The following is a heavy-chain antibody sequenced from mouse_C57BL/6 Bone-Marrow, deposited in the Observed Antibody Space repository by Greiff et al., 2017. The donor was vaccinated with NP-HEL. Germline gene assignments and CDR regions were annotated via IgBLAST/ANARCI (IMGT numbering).Heavy chain of an antibody. D-gene: IGHD1-1*01. CDR1: GFTFRSYA. V-gene: IGHV5-4*03. CDR2: ISDGGSYT. CDR3: ARLLLLYFDY. Sequence: EVKLMESGGGLVKPGGSLKLSCAASGFTFRSYAMSWVRQTPEKRLEWVATISDGGSYTYYPDNVKGRFTISRDNAKNNLYLQMSHLKSEDTAMYYCARLLLLYFDYWGQGTTLTVSS. J-gene: IGHJ2*01.